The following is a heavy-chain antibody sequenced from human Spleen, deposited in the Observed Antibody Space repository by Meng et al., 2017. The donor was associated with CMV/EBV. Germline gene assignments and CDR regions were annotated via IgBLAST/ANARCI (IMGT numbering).Heavy chain of an antibody. V-gene: IGHV4-39*07. CDR1: GGSISSSSYY. CDR3: ARADPIWNGYIFDY. CDR2: IYYSGST. D-gene: IGHD3-3*01. Sequence: SETLSLTCTVSGGSISSSSYYWGWIRQPPGKGLEWIGSIYYSGSTYYNPSLKSRVTISVDTSKNQFSLKLSSVTAADTAVYYCARADPIWNGYIFDYWGQGALVTVSS. J-gene: IGHJ4*02.